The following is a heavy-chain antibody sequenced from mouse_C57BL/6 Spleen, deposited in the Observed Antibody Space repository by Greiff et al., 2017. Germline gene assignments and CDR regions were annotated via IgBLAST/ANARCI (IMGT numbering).Heavy chain of an antibody. V-gene: IGHV1-52*01. CDR3: ARGAVVPFDY. J-gene: IGHJ2*01. D-gene: IGHD1-1*01. CDR1: GYTFTSYW. CDR2: IDPSDSET. Sequence: QVHVKQPGAELVRPGSSVKLSCKASGYTFTSYWMHWVKQRPIQGLEWIGNIDPSDSETHYNQKFKDKATLTVYKSSSTAYMQLSSLTSEDSAVYYCARGAVVPFDYWGQGTTLTVSS.